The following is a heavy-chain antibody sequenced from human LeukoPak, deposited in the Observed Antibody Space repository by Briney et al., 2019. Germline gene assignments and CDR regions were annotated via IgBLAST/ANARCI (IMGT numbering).Heavy chain of an antibody. CDR3: ARWFGEYVLRWFDP. V-gene: IGHV4-39*01. CDR2: IYYSGST. Sequence: PSETLSLTCTVSGGSISSSSYYWGWIRQPPGKGLEWIGSIYYSGSTYYNPSLKSRVTISVDTSKNQFSLKLSPVTAADTAVYYCARWFGEYVLRWFDPWGQGTLVTVSS. D-gene: IGHD3-10*01. CDR1: GGSISSSSYY. J-gene: IGHJ5*02.